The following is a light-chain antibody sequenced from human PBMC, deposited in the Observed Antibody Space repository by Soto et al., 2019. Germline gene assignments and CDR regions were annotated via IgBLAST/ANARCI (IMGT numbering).Light chain of an antibody. CDR3: QQRSNWPLT. J-gene: IGKJ4*01. CDR1: QSVSGS. Sequence: EIVLTQSPATLSLSTGHRATLSCRASQSVSGSLAWYQQKPAQAPRLLIYGASSRATGIPARFSGSGSGTDFSLIISSLEPEDFAVYYCQQRSNWPLTFGGGTKVDIK. CDR2: GAS. V-gene: IGKV3-11*01.